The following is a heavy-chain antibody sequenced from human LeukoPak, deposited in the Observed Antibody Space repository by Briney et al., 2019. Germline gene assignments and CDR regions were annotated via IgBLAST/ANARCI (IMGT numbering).Heavy chain of an antibody. CDR3: ARDRRALGFDP. V-gene: IGHV4-38-2*02. J-gene: IGHJ5*02. CDR2: IYHSGST. CDR1: GYSISSGYY. Sequence: PSETLSLTCAVSGYSISSGYYWGWIRQPPGKGLEWIGSIYHSGSTYYNPSLKSRVTISVDTSKNQFSLKLSSVTAADTAAYYCARDRRALGFDPWGQGTLVTVSS.